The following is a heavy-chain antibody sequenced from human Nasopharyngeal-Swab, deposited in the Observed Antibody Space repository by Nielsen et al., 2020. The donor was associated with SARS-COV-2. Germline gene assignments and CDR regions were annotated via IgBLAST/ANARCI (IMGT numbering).Heavy chain of an antibody. J-gene: IGHJ5*02. CDR3: ARGIFGVPLEVYNWFDP. V-gene: IGHV4-59*13. D-gene: IGHD3-3*01. CDR1: GGSISSYY. CDR2: IYYSGST. Sequence: SETLSLTCTVSGGSISSYYWSWIRQPPGKGLEWIGYIYYSGSTNYNPSLKSRVTISVDTSKNQFSLKLSSMTAADTAVYYCARGIFGVPLEVYNWFDPWGQGTLVTVSS.